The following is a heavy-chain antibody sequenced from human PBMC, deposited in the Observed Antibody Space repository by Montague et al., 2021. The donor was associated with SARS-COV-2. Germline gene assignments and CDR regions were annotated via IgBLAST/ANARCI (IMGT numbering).Heavy chain of an antibody. V-gene: IGHV4-4*02. D-gene: IGHD3/OR15-3a*01. Sequence: SETLSLTCVVSDVSLSTSTWWSWVRQSPGKGLEWVGEIYLSGFTQYNPSVKSRVSISLDDSRSQFSLRLTSVTAADTAVHFCARGGLGNRGFDYWGQGTLVTVSS. CDR2: IYLSGFT. CDR1: DVSLSTSTW. CDR3: ARGGLGNRGFDY. J-gene: IGHJ4*02.